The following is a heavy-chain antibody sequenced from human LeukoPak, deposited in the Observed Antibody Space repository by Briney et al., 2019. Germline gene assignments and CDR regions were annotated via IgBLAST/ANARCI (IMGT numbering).Heavy chain of an antibody. CDR1: GFTFSSYA. V-gene: IGHV3-30*02. CDR3: ARGMATIDGYYYYMDV. CDR2: IRYDGSNK. J-gene: IGHJ6*03. D-gene: IGHD5-24*01. Sequence: GGSLRLSCAASGFTFSSYAMHWVRQAPGKGLEWVAFIRYDGSNKYYADSVKGRFTISRDNSKNTLYLQMNSLRAEDTAVYYCARGMATIDGYYYYMDVWGKGTTVTVSS.